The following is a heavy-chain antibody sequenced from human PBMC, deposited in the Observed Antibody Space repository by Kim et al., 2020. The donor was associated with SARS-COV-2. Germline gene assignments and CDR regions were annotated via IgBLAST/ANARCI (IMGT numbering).Heavy chain of an antibody. CDR2: ISGSGGST. J-gene: IGHJ4*02. CDR3: AKDSPYALGSKYHDY. D-gene: IGHD3-10*01. V-gene: IGHV3-23*01. CDR1: GFTFSTYA. Sequence: GGSLRLSCAASGFTFSTYAMSWVRQAPGKGLEWVSTISGSGGSTYYADSVKGRFTISRDNSKNTLYLQMNSLRAEDTAVYYCAKDSPYALGSKYHDYWGQGTVVTVSS.